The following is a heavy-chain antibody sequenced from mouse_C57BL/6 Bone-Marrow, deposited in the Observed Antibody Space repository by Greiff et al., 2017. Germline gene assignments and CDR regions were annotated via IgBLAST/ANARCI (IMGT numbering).Heavy chain of an antibody. V-gene: IGHV1-80*01. D-gene: IGHD2-5*01. CDR1: GYAFSSYW. J-gene: IGHJ3*01. Sequence: QVQLQQSGAELVKPGASVKISCTASGYAFSSYWMTWVKQRPGKGLEWIGQIYPGDGDTNYNGKFKGKATLTADKSSSTAYMQRSSLTSEDSAVYFCAREGKDAYSNCFPWFAYWGQGTLVTVSA. CDR3: AREGKDAYSNCFPWFAY. CDR2: IYPGDGDT.